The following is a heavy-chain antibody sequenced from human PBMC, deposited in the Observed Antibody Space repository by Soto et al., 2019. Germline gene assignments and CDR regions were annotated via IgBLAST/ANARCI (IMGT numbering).Heavy chain of an antibody. V-gene: IGHV2-26*01. CDR1: GFSLSNTRLG. J-gene: IGHJ6*02. CDR3: ARKVAGHYAIDV. CDR2: IFSNNEK. Sequence: QVTLKESGPVLVKPTETLTLTCTVSGFSLSNTRLGVSWIRQPPGKALEWLAHIFSNNEKSFNTSLKNRLTRCGDPCICQWVLTRTNMGAVDSAPHCCARKVAGHYAIDVWGQGSTVTVSS.